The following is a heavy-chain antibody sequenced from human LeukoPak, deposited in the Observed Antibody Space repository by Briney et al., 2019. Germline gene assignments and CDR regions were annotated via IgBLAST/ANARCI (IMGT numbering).Heavy chain of an antibody. Sequence: GGSLRLSCATSGFSFRNYRMHWVRQAPGKGLEWVSSVSSGSGYVFYAESVKGRFTISRDNAKDSLHLQLSSLTAEDTAFYYCAREIYGSRSYFDYWGQGTLVTVSS. CDR1: GFSFRNYR. CDR3: AREIYGSRSYFDY. J-gene: IGHJ4*02. D-gene: IGHD3-10*01. V-gene: IGHV3-21*04. CDR2: VSSGSGYV.